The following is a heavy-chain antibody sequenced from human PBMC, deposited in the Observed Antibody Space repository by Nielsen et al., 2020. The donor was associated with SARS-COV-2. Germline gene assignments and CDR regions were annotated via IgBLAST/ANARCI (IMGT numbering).Heavy chain of an antibody. CDR2: ISWNSGSI. CDR1: GFTFDDYA. J-gene: IGHJ6*02. D-gene: IGHD6-13*01. Sequence: GGSLRLSCAASGFTFDDYAMHWVRQAPGKGLEWVSGISWNSGSIGYADSVKGRFTISRDNAKNSLYLQMNSLRAGDTAVYYCATSIAAAAHGYGMDVWGQGTTVTVSS. CDR3: ATSIAAAAHGYGMDV. V-gene: IGHV3-9*01.